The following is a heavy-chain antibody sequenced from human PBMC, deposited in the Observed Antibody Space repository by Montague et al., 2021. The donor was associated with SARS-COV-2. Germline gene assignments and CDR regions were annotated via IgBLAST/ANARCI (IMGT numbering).Heavy chain of an antibody. D-gene: IGHD6-19*01. V-gene: IGHV6-1*01. CDR1: GDSVSSNSAA. Sequence: CAISGDSVSSNSAAWNWIRQSPSRGLEWLGRTYYRSKWYYEYAVSLKSRITINPDTSKNQFSLQVKSMTPEDTAVYYCALAVAGRVGYDYWGQGTLVTVSS. CDR3: ALAVAGRVGYDY. J-gene: IGHJ4*02. CDR2: TYYRSKWYY.